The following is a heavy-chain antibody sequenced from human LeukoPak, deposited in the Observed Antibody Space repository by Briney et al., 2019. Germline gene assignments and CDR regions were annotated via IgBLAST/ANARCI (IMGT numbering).Heavy chain of an antibody. CDR2: INPGGGST. V-gene: IGHV1-46*01. J-gene: IGHJ3*02. CDR1: GYTFTSYY. D-gene: IGHD3-22*01. CDR3: ARDTPTYYYGSSGSDAFDI. Sequence: ASVKVSCKASGYTFTSYYMHWVRQAPGQGLEWMGIINPGGGSTSYAQKFQGRVTMTRDTSTSTAYMELSSLRSEDTAVYYCARDTPTYYYGSSGSDAFDIWGQGTMVTVSS.